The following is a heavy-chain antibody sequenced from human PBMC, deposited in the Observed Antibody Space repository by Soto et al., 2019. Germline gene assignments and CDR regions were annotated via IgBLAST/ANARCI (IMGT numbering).Heavy chain of an antibody. CDR3: AKGGFYSGSYYYFDY. V-gene: IGHV3-23*01. Sequence: GGSLRLSCAASGFTFSSYAMSWVRQAPGKGLEWVSAISGSGGSTYYADSVKGRFTISRDNSKNTLYLQMNSLRAEDTAVNYCAKGGFYSGSYYYFDYWGQGTLVTVSS. J-gene: IGHJ4*02. D-gene: IGHD1-26*01. CDR2: ISGSGGST. CDR1: GFTFSSYA.